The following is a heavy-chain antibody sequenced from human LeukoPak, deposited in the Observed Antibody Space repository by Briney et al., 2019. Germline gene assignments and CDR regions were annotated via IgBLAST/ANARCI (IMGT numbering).Heavy chain of an antibody. Sequence: GASVKVSCKASGYTFTGYYIHWVRQAPGQGLEWMGWISAYNGNTNSAQKLQGRVTMTTDTSTSTAYMELRSLNSDDTAVYYCARLQYTKDWPPGTFDLWGQGTMVTVSS. D-gene: IGHD3/OR15-3a*01. CDR2: ISAYNGNT. CDR3: ARLQYTKDWPPGTFDL. V-gene: IGHV1-18*04. CDR1: GYTFTGYY. J-gene: IGHJ3*01.